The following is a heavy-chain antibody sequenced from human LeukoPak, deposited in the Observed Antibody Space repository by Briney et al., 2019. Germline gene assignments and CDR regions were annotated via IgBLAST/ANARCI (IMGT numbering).Heavy chain of an antibody. J-gene: IGHJ4*02. CDR1: GFTFSNAW. D-gene: IGHD3-9*01. V-gene: IGHV3-15*01. Sequence: GGSLRLSCAASGFTFSNAWMSWVRQAPGKGLEWVGRIKSKTDGGTTDYAAPVKGRFTISRDDSKNTLYLQMNSLKTEDTAVYYCTTDRSYDILTGYYVFDYWGQGTLVTVSS. CDR3: TTDRSYDILTGYYVFDY. CDR2: IKSKTDGGTT.